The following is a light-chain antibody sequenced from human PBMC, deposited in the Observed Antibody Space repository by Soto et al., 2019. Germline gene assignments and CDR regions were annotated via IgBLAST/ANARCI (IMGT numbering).Light chain of an antibody. J-gene: IGKJ1*01. CDR2: GAS. Sequence: EIVMTQSPATLSVSPGERATLSCRASQSVSSNLACYQQKPGQAPRLLIYGASRRDIGVPDRFSGRGSGTDFTLTISGLEPADFAVYFCHQYGTSPQTFGQGTKVDIK. CDR1: QSVSSN. CDR3: HQYGTSPQT. V-gene: IGKV3-20*01.